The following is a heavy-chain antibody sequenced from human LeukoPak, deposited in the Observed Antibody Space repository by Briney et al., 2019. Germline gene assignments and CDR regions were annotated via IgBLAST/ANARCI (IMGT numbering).Heavy chain of an antibody. CDR1: GFTFSSYA. Sequence: PGGSLRLSCAASGFTFSSYAMHWVRQTPGKGLEWVAVISYDGSNKYYADSVKGRFTISRDNSKNTLYLQMNSLRAEDTAVYYCAKDRRPAAIGREGFDYWGQGSLVTVSS. CDR2: ISYDGSNK. V-gene: IGHV3-30-3*01. CDR3: AKDRRPAAIGREGFDY. J-gene: IGHJ4*02. D-gene: IGHD2-2*01.